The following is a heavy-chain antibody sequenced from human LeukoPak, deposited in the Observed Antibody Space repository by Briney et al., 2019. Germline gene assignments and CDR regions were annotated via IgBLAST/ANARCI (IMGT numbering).Heavy chain of an antibody. V-gene: IGHV3-30*03. Sequence: GGSLRLSCAASGVTFSSYGMHWVRQAPGKGLEWVALISSNGNDKLYGDSVKGRFTISRDDSKSTLYLQMNSLRAEDTAVYYCTTKVIRGNSGDDYDDWGQGTLVTVSS. CDR3: TTKVIRGNSGDDYDD. D-gene: IGHD5-12*01. CDR1: GVTFSSYG. J-gene: IGHJ4*02. CDR2: ISSNGNDK.